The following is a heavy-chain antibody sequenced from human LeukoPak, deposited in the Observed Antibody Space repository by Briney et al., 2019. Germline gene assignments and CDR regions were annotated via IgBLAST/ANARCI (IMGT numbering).Heavy chain of an antibody. CDR2: ISDGGST. CDR1: GGFIWTSDYY. V-gene: IGHV4-39*01. J-gene: IGHJ3*02. D-gene: IGHD2-2*01. CDR3: VRHCCSTPSKRTFDI. Sequence: PSETLSLTCTVSGGFIWTSDYYWGCIRQFPGKGLEWIGTISDGGSTYYNPSLESRVIISVDTSKNQFSLKLSSVTAADTAVYYCVRHCCSTPSKRTFDIWGQGTLVTVSS.